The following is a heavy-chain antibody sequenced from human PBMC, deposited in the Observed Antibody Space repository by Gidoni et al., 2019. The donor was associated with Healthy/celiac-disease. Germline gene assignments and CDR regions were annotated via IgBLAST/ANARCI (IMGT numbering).Heavy chain of an antibody. CDR1: GYTFTSYY. CDR3: ARGGQWHYDTEYYFDY. CDR2: INPSGGST. J-gene: IGHJ4*02. D-gene: IGHD3-9*01. V-gene: IGHV1-46*03. Sequence: QVQLVQSGAEVKKPGASVKVSCKASGYTFTSYYMHWVRQAPGQGLEWMGIINPSGGSTSYAQKFQGRVTMTRDTSTSTVYMELSSLRSEDTAVYYCARGGQWHYDTEYYFDYWGQGTLVTVSS.